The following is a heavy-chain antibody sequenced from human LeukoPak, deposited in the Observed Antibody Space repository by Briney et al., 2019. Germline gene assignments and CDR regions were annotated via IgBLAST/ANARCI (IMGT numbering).Heavy chain of an antibody. D-gene: IGHD3-3*01. V-gene: IGHV1-3*01. CDR3: ARTLEWYNTANWFDP. Sequence: ASVKVSCKASGYTFTSYAMHWVRQAPGQRLEWMGWINAGNGNTKYSQKFQGGVTITRDTSASTAYMELSSLRSEDTAVYYCARTLEWYNTANWFDPWGQGTLVTVSS. CDR2: INAGNGNT. CDR1: GYTFTSYA. J-gene: IGHJ5*02.